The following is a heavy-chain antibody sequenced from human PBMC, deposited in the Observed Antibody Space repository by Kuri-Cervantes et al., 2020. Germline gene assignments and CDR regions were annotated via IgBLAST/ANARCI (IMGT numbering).Heavy chain of an antibody. CDR2: IYYSGST. J-gene: IGHJ4*02. Sequence: SETLSLTCTVSGGSISSYYWSWIRQPPGKGLEWIGYIYYSGSTYYNPSLKSRVTISVDTSKNQFSLKLSSVTAADTAVYYCARVASGELFQGGYFDYWGQGTLVTVSS. D-gene: IGHD3-10*01. CDR3: ARVASGELFQGGYFDY. CDR1: GGSISSYY. V-gene: IGHV4-59*12.